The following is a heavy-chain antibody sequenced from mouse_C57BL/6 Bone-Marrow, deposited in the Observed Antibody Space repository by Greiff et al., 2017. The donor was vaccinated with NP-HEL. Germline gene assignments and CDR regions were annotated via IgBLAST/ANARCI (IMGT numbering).Heavy chain of an antibody. CDR2: IRHKANGYTT. Sequence: EVMLVESGGGLVQPGGSLSLSCAASGFTFTDYYMSWVRQPPGQALEWLGFIRHKANGYTTEYSASVKGRFTISRDTSKSILYLQMNALRAEDSATYYCARYGGGFDYWGQGTTLTVSS. CDR3: ARYGGGFDY. V-gene: IGHV7-3*01. J-gene: IGHJ2*01. CDR1: GFTFTDYY.